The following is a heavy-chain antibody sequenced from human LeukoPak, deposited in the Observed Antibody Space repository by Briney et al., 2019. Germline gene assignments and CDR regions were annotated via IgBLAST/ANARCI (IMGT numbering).Heavy chain of an antibody. CDR2: IYSGGST. D-gene: IGHD3-10*01. V-gene: IGHV3-66*01. Sequence: QPGGSLRLSCAASGFTVSSNYMSWVRQAPGKGLEWVSVIYSGGSTYHADSVKGRFTISRDNSKNSLYLQMSSLRTEDSAIYYCVKLAAPGAIWYFDLWGRGTLVTVSS. CDR1: GFTVSSNY. J-gene: IGHJ2*01. CDR3: VKLAAPGAIWYFDL.